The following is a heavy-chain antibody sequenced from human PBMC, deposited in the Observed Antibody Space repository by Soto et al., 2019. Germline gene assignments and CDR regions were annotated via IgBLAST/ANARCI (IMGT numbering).Heavy chain of an antibody. V-gene: IGHV4-34*01. D-gene: IGHD3-16*01. CDR2: INHSVST. CDR3: ARGRGLRLGNWFDP. J-gene: IGHJ5*02. CDR1: GGALSGYY. Sequence: LSLPCAVSGGALSGYYWIWIREPPGKGLEWIGEINHSVSTTYNPSLKSRVTISVDTAKTQFSMKLSSVTAADTAVYYWARGRGLRLGNWFDPWGQGTLV.